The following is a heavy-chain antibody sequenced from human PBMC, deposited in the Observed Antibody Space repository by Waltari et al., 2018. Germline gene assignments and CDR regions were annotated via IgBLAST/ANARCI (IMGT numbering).Heavy chain of an antibody. J-gene: IGHJ3*01. CDR3: ARDFRTTTTGDAFDV. V-gene: IGHV3-23*01. D-gene: IGHD1-1*01. Sequence: EVQLLESGGGLVQPGGSLRLSCVASGFTFSSYSMTWVRQAPGKGLEWVSTFTSGGGGTYYADSVKGRFTISRDDSKGTVYLQMDSLRADDAALYYCARDFRTTTTGDAFDVWGQGTVVTVSS. CDR1: GFTFSSYS. CDR2: FTSGGGGT.